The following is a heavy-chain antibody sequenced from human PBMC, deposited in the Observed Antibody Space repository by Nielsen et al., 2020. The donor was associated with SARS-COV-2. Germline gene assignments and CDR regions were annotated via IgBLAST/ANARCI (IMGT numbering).Heavy chain of an antibody. CDR3: ARGPPDSSGTLADY. Sequence: SVKVSCKASGGTFSSYAVSWVRQAPGQGLEWMGGIIPIFGTANYAQKFQGRVTITADESTSTAYMELSSLRSEDTAVYYCARGPPDSSGTLADYWGQGTLVTVSS. D-gene: IGHD3-22*01. J-gene: IGHJ4*02. V-gene: IGHV1-69*13. CDR2: IIPIFGTA. CDR1: GGTFSSYA.